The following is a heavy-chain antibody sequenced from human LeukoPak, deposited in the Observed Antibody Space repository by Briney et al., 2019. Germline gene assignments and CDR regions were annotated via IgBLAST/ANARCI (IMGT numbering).Heavy chain of an antibody. CDR2: INADSGGT. Sequence: GASVKVSCKASGYTFTGYYMHWVRQAPGQGLEWMGWINADSGGTNYAQKFQGRVTMTRDTSISTAYMEVSRLRSDDKAVYYCARDLGWLEDYWGQGTLVTVSS. CDR3: ARDLGWLEDY. D-gene: IGHD5-12*01. V-gene: IGHV1-2*02. J-gene: IGHJ4*02. CDR1: GYTFTGYY.